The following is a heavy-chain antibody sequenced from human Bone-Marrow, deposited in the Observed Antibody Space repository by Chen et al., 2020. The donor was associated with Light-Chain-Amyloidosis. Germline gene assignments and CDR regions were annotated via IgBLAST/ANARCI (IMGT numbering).Heavy chain of an antibody. Sequence: QVQLVQSGAEVKKSGASVKVSCKASGYTFTGYYVHWVRQAPGQGLEWMGWINPNSGDTNYAQKFQGWLGMTRDQPISTAYMESSRLRSGDTAFYYCARGATTDTAGAFDIWGQGTLVTVSS. V-gene: IGHV1-2*04. J-gene: IGHJ3*02. CDR3: ARGATTDTAGAFDI. CDR2: INPNSGDT. D-gene: IGHD1-1*01. CDR1: GYTFTGYY.